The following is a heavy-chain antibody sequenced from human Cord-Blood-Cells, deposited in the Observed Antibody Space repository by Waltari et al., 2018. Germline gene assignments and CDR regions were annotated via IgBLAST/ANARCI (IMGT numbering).Heavy chain of an antibody. CDR1: GGSLSRGSSY. D-gene: IGHD1-1*01. V-gene: IGHV4-61*09. CDR2: IYTSGST. Sequence: QVQLQESGPGLVKPSQTLSLTCTVPGGSLSRGSSYGCSIRQPAGKGLEWIGYIYTSGSTNYNPSLKSRVTISVDTSKNQFSLKLSSVTAADTAVYYCATYLEGYWYFDLWGRGTLVTVSS. J-gene: IGHJ2*01. CDR3: ATYLEGYWYFDL.